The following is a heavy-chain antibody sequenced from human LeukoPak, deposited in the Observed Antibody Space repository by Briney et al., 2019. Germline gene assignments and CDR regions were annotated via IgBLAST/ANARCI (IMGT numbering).Heavy chain of an antibody. V-gene: IGHV4-59*01. Sequence: SETLSLTCTVSGGSISSYYWSWIRQPPGKGLEWIGYIYYSGSTNYNPSLKSRVTISVDTSKNQFSLKLSSVTAADTAVYYCARASAGYSSGWLLDYWGQGTLVTVSS. J-gene: IGHJ4*02. CDR3: ARASAGYSSGWLLDY. CDR2: IYYSGST. CDR1: GGSISSYY. D-gene: IGHD6-19*01.